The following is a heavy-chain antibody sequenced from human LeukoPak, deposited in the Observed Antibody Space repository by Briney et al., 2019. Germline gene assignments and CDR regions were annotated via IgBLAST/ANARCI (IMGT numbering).Heavy chain of an antibody. CDR3: ASDGGPFDH. J-gene: IGHJ4*02. V-gene: IGHV3-7*01. CDR1: GLTFSGYW. D-gene: IGHD3-3*01. CDR2: INQGASEK. Sequence: GGSLRLSCAASGLTFSGYWMSWVRQAPGKGLEWVANINQGASEKYYVDSVRGRFTISRDNAKRSVTLQMNSLRVDDTAVYYCASDGGPFDHWGQGTLVTVSS.